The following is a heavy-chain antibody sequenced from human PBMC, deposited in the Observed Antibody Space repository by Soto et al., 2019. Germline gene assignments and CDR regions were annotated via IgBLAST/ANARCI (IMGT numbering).Heavy chain of an antibody. CDR1: GFTFSDYW. Sequence: EVQLVESGGALVQPGGSLRLSCAASGFTFSDYWMAWVRQTPGKGLEWVANIKPDGSEKHYVDSVKGRFTISRDNTKKLLYLQTHSLRDEDTALYYCARSGAGFDFWGQGILVTVSS. J-gene: IGHJ4*02. CDR3: ARSGAGFDF. CDR2: IKPDGSEK. V-gene: IGHV3-7*01.